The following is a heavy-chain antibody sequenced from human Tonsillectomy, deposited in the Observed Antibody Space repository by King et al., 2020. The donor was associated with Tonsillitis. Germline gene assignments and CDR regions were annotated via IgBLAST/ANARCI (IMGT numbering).Heavy chain of an antibody. J-gene: IGHJ4*02. D-gene: IGHD5-12*01. Sequence: VQLVESGGGLVQPGGSLRLSCATSGFTFSRYAMNWVRQAPGKGLEWVSAISGTGDSTSYADSVKGRFTISRDNSKNTLDLQMDSLRAEDTALYYCAKDFYRLPTIFDSWGQGTLVTVSS. CDR2: ISGTGDST. CDR1: GFTFSRYA. V-gene: IGHV3-23*04. CDR3: AKDFYRLPTIFDS.